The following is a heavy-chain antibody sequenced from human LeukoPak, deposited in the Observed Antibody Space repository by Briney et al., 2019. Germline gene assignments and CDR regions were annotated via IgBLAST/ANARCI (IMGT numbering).Heavy chain of an antibody. J-gene: IGHJ4*02. V-gene: IGHV4-4*07. CDR3: ARDIGYCSSTSCYLGFDY. CDR2: IYTSGST. CDR1: GGSISSYY. Sequence: PSETLSLTCTVSGGSISSYYWSWIRQPAGKGLEWIGRIYTSGSTNYNPSLKSRVTMSVDTSKNQFSLKLSSVTAADTAVYYCARDIGYCSSTSCYLGFDYWGQGTLVTVSS. D-gene: IGHD2-2*01.